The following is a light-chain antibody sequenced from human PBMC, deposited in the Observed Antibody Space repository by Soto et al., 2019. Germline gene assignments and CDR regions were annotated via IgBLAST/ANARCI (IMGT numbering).Light chain of an antibody. J-gene: IGLJ2*01. CDR1: SGHSSYA. Sequence: QLVLTQSPSASASLGASVKLTCTLSSGHSSYAIAWHQQQPDKGPRYLTKLNSDGSHSKGDGIPDRFSGSSSGTERHLTISSLQSEDEADYYCQTWGTAIHDVVFGGGTKLTVL. CDR2: LNSDGSH. CDR3: QTWGTAIHDVV. V-gene: IGLV4-69*01.